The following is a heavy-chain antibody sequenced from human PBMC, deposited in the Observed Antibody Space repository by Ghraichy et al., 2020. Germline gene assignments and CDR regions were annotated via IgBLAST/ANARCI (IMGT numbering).Heavy chain of an antibody. CDR3: ARVFSYFDILTGLYPFDY. CDR2: IYHRGST. D-gene: IGHD3-9*01. V-gene: IGHV4-38-2*01. J-gene: IGHJ4*02. CDR1: GYSIDSGYY. Sequence: SETLSLTCAVSGYSIDSGYYWGWIRQPPGKGLEWIGSIYHRGSTYYYPSLKSRATISVDTSKNQFSLNLSSVTAADTAVYYCARVFSYFDILTGLYPFDYWGQGTLVTVSS.